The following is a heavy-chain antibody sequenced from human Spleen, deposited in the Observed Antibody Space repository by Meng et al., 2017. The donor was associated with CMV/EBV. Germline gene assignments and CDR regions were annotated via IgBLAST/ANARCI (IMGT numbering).Heavy chain of an antibody. J-gene: IGHJ6*02. V-gene: IGHV3-74*01. D-gene: IGHD3-22*01. CDR3: AREDVFIMIDYYYGMDV. CDR2: INSDGSST. Sequence: GGSLRLSCAASGFIFGNYWMSWVRRAPGKGLVWVSHINSDGSSTTYADSVKGRFTMSRDNARNTLYLQMNSLRDEDTAVYYCAREDVFIMIDYYYGMDVWGQGTTVTVSS. CDR1: GFIFGNYW.